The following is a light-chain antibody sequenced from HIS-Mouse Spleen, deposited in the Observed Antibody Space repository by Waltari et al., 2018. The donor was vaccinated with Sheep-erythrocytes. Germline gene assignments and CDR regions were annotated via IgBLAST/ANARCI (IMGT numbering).Light chain of an antibody. CDR1: QSVLYSSNNNNY. J-gene: IGKJ4*01. Sequence: DIVMTQSPDSLAVSLGERATINCKSSQSVLYSSNNNNYLAWNQQKPGQPPKLLIYWASTRESGVHDRFSGSGSGTDFTLTISSLQAEDVAVYYCQQYYSTPLTFGGGTKVEIK. CDR2: WAS. CDR3: QQYYSTPLT. V-gene: IGKV4-1*01.